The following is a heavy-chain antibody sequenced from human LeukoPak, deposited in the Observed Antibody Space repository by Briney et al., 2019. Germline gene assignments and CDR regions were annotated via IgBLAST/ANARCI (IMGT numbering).Heavy chain of an antibody. CDR1: GGSISNSF. D-gene: IGHD1-26*01. V-gene: IGHV4-59*01. J-gene: IGHJ4*02. Sequence: SETLSLTCTVSGGSISNSFWSWIRQPPGKGLEWIAYIYYTGNTKYNPSLKSRVTISVDTSKNQFSLRLSSVTAEDTAVYYCARGSGSSPTFDYWGQGTLVTVSS. CDR3: ARGSGSSPTFDY. CDR2: IYYTGNT.